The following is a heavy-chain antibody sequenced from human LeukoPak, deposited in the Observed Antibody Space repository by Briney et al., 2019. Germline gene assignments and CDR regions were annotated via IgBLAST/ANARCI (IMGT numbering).Heavy chain of an antibody. J-gene: IGHJ4*02. CDR3: AKDGVLLWFGESMYYFDY. CDR2: IRYDGSNK. V-gene: IGHV3-30*02. Sequence: WGSLRLSCAASGFTFSSYGMHWVRQAPGKGLEWVAFIRYDGSNKYYADSVKGRFTISRDNSKNTLYLQMNSLRAEDTAVYYCAKDGVLLWFGESMYYFDYWGQGTLVTVSS. D-gene: IGHD3-10*01. CDR1: GFTFSSYG.